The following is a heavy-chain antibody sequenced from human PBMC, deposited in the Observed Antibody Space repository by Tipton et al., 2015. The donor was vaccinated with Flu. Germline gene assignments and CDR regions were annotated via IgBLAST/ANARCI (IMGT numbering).Heavy chain of an antibody. V-gene: IGHV4-59*11. D-gene: IGHD4-11*01. CDR2: IFHSGST. CDR3: ARQMTTVTTFDY. Sequence: LRLSCTVEGGSISGHYWSWIRQPPGKGLEWIGYIFHSGSTNYNPSLKSRVAMSVDTSKNQFSLKLDSVTAADTAVYYCARQMTTVTTFDYWGQGTLVTVSA. CDR1: GGSISGHY. J-gene: IGHJ4*02.